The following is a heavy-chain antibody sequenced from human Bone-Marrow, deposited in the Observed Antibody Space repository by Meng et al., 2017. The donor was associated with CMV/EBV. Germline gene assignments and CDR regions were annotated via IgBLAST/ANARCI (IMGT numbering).Heavy chain of an antibody. CDR2: MNSGGSA. J-gene: IGHJ4*02. V-gene: IGHV4-59*01. Sequence: GSLRLSCNVSGGSISSYYWSWIRQPPGKGLEWIGFMNSGGSANYNASLRSRVTISVDMSRNQFSLRLSSVTAADTAVYYCARDPATGPRGDHFDYWGQGLRVTVSS. D-gene: IGHD3-16*01. CDR3: ARDPATGPRGDHFDY. CDR1: GGSISSYY.